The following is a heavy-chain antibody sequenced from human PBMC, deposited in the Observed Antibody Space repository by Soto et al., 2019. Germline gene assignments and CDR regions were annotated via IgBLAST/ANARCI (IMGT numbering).Heavy chain of an antibody. D-gene: IGHD3-10*01. Sequence: QVQLVESGGGVVQPGRSLRLSCAASGFTFSSYGMHWVRQAPGKGLEWVAVIWYDGSNKYYADSVKGRFTISRDNSKNTLYLPMNSLRAEDTAVYYCAKDSKEYGSGWAYWGQGTLVTVSS. CDR3: AKDSKEYGSGWAY. J-gene: IGHJ4*02. CDR1: GFTFSSYG. V-gene: IGHV3-33*06. CDR2: IWYDGSNK.